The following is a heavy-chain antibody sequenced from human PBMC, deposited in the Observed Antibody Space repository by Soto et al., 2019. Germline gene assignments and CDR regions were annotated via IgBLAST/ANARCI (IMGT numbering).Heavy chain of an antibody. CDR1: GFTVSSNY. Sequence: VGSLRLSCAASGFTVSSNYMSWVRQAPGKGLEWVSVIYSGGSTYYADSVKGRFTISRDNSKNTLYLQMNSLRAEDTAVYYCAIHSSTSEFDYWGQGTLVTVSS. D-gene: IGHD6-19*01. V-gene: IGHV3-53*01. CDR3: AIHSSTSEFDY. CDR2: IYSGGST. J-gene: IGHJ4*02.